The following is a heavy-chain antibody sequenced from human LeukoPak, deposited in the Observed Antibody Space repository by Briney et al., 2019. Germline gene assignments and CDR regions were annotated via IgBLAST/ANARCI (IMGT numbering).Heavy chain of an antibody. CDR2: ISGSGAYT. CDR3: ASGNYGDQQPFDY. D-gene: IGHD4-17*01. Sequence: GGTLRLSCAASGFTFNSYGMSWVRQAPGKGLEWVSAISGSGAYTYYADSVKGRFTISRDNAKNSLYLQMNSLRAEDTAVYYCASGNYGDQQPFDYWGQGTLVTVSS. V-gene: IGHV3-23*01. J-gene: IGHJ4*02. CDR1: GFTFNSYG.